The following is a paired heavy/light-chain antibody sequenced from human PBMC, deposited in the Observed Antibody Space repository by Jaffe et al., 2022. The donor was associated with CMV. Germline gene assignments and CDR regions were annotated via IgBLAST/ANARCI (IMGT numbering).Heavy chain of an antibody. Sequence: EVQLVESGGGLVQPGRSLRLSCTASGFTFGDYAMSWVRQAPGKGLEWVGFIRSKAYGGTTEYAASVKGRFTISRDDSKSIAYLQMNSLKTEDTAVYYCTRGGRGVVRGVIITRINCGLCMDVWGKGTTVTVSS. CDR2: IRSKAYGGTT. J-gene: IGHJ6*03. CDR1: GFTFGDYA. D-gene: IGHD3-10*01. CDR3: TRGGRGVVRGVIITRINCGLCMDV. V-gene: IGHV3-49*04.
Light chain of an antibody. CDR3: LLSYSGAGVV. J-gene: IGLJ2*01. V-gene: IGLV7-46*01. CDR2: DTS. Sequence: QAVVTQEPSLTVSPGGTVTLTCGSSTGAVTSGHYPYWFQQKPGQAPRTLIYDTSNKHSWTPARFSGSLLGGKAALTLSGAQPEDEAEYYCLLSYSGAGVVFGGGTKLTVL. CDR1: TGAVTSGHY.